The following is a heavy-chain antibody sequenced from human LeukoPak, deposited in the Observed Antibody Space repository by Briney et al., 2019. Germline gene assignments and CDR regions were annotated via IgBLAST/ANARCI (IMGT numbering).Heavy chain of an antibody. CDR2: ITSSSTYM. CDR1: GFTFNSYN. Sequence: GGSLRPSCAASGFTFNSYNMNWVRQAPGKGLEWVSSITSSSTYMYYADSVKGRFTISRDNARNSLYLQMNSLRAEDTAVYYCARVYDRRGAKYYYYYYYMDVWGKGTTATVSS. J-gene: IGHJ6*03. D-gene: IGHD3-10*01. V-gene: IGHV3-21*06. CDR3: ARVYDRRGAKYYYYYYYMDV.